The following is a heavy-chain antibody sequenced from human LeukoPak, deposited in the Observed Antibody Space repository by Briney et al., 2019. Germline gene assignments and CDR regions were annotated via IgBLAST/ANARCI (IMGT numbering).Heavy chain of an antibody. D-gene: IGHD3-3*01. V-gene: IGHV1-69*05. Sequence: SVKVSCKASGGTFSSYAISWVRQAPGQGLEWMGGIIPIFGTANYAQKFQGRVTITTDESTSTAYMELSSLRSEDTAVYYRARAIRFLEWLGAFDIWGQGTMVTVSS. CDR3: ARAIRFLEWLGAFDI. CDR1: GGTFSSYA. J-gene: IGHJ3*02. CDR2: IIPIFGTA.